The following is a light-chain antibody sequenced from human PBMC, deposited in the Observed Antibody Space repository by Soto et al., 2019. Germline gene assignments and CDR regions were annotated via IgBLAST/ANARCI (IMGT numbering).Light chain of an antibody. V-gene: IGLV2-14*01. J-gene: IGLJ2*01. CDR1: SSDVGGYNF. CDR3: SSYTSTSTVV. CDR2: DVT. Sequence: QSALTQPASVSGSPGQSITISCTGTSSDVGGYNFVSWYQQHPGKAPKLMFYDVTNRPSGISNRFSGSKSGNTASLTISGLQAEDEAVYYCSSYTSTSTVVFGEGTKLTVL.